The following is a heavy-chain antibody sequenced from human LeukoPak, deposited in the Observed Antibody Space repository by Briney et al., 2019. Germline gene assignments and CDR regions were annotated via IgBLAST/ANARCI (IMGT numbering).Heavy chain of an antibody. Sequence: SETLSLTCAVYGGSFSGYYWSWIRQPPGKGLEWIGEINHRGSTNYNPSLKSRVTISLDTSKNQFSLKLSSVTAADTAVYYCARGLRQLVRSWHYWGQGTLVTVSS. CDR2: INHRGST. CDR1: GGSFSGYY. D-gene: IGHD6-6*01. V-gene: IGHV4-34*01. J-gene: IGHJ4*02. CDR3: ARGLRQLVRSWHY.